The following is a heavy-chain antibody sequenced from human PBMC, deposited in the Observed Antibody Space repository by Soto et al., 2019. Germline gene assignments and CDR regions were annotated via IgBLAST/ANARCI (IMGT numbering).Heavy chain of an antibody. Sequence: GGSLRLSCAASGFTFSSYSMNWVRQAPGKGLEWVSSISSSGSRTYYADSVKGRFTISRDNSKNTLYLQMNSLRAEDTAVYYCAKNQYHSGESYYGMDVWGQGTTVTVSS. CDR3: AKNQYHSGESYYGMDV. D-gene: IGHD2-15*01. J-gene: IGHJ6*02. CDR2: ISSSGSRT. V-gene: IGHV3-23*01. CDR1: GFTFSSYS.